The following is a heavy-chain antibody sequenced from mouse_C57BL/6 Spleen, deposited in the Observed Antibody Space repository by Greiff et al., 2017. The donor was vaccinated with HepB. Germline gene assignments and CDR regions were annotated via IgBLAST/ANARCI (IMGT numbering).Heavy chain of an antibody. V-gene: IGHV5-4*01. CDR1: GFTFSSYA. Sequence: DVMLVESGGGLVKPGGSLKLSCAASGFTFSSYAMSWVRQTPEKRLEWVATISDGGSYTYYPDNVKGRFTISRDNAKNNLYLQMSHLKSEDTAMYYCAREGLYGNYDYFDYWGQGTTLTVSS. CDR3: AREGLYGNYDYFDY. D-gene: IGHD2-1*01. CDR2: ISDGGSYT. J-gene: IGHJ2*01.